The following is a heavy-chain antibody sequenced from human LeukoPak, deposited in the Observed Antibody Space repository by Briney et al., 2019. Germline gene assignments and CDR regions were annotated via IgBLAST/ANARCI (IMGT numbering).Heavy chain of an antibody. CDR1: GFTFSSYA. CDR2: ISYDGSNK. Sequence: GGSLRLSCAASGFTFSSYAMHWVRQAPGKGLEWVAVISYDGSNKYYADSVKGRFTISRDNSKNTLYLQMNSLRAEDTAVYYCARESDRRPGGMVATSAPDYWGQGTLVTVSS. D-gene: IGHD1-26*01. CDR3: ARESDRRPGGMVATSAPDY. J-gene: IGHJ4*02. V-gene: IGHV3-30*04.